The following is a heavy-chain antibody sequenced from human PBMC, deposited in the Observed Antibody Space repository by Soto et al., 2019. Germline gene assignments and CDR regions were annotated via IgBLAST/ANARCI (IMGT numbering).Heavy chain of an antibody. CDR1: GDTFISSG. Sequence: VQSGAEVKKPGASVKVSCKASGDTFISSGISWVRQAPGQGLEWMGWISGYKGDTNYAQKFQGRVTMTTDTYTSTAYMELRSLTPGDTAIYSCARIEYCSGGNCYSVFDICGQGTLDTVSS. CDR3: ARIEYCSGGNCYSVFDI. V-gene: IGHV1-18*01. D-gene: IGHD2-15*01. CDR2: ISGYKGDT. J-gene: IGHJ3*02.